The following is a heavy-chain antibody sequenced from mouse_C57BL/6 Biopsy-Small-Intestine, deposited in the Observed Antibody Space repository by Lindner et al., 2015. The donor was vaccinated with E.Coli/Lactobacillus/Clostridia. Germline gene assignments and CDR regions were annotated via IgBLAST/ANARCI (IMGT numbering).Heavy chain of an antibody. CDR3: ARSSRSRTYPDY. D-gene: IGHD5-1*01. Sequence: VQLQESGPELVKPGASVKISCKASGNSFTGYYMNWVKQSPDKSLEWIGEINPRNGGTTYNQKFRARATMTVDESSNTAYMQLKSLTSEDSAVYYCARSSRSRTYPDYWGQGTTLTVSS. J-gene: IGHJ2*01. CDR2: INPRNGGT. CDR1: GNSFTGYY. V-gene: IGHV1-42*01.